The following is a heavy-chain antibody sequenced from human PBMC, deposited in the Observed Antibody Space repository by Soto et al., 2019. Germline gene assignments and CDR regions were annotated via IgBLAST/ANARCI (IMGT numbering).Heavy chain of an antibody. Sequence: SETLSLTCTVSGGSISSGDYYWSWIRQPPGKGLEWIGYIYYSGSTYYNPSLKSRVTISVDTSKNQFSLKLSSVTAADTAVYYCARVTMVRGVIDRYYYYGMDVWGQGTTVTV. J-gene: IGHJ6*02. D-gene: IGHD3-10*01. CDR2: IYYSGST. CDR3: ARVTMVRGVIDRYYYYGMDV. V-gene: IGHV4-30-4*01. CDR1: GGSISSGDYY.